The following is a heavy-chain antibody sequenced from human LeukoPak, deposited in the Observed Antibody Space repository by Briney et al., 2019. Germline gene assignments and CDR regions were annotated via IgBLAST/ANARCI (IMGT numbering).Heavy chain of an antibody. V-gene: IGHV1-46*01. CDR3: ARGDCSRGSCHLLDH. CDR1: GYTFTSYY. Sequence: ASVKVSCKASGYTFTSYYLYWVRQAPGQGLEWMGIINPSGGSTNYAQKFQGRVTVTRDTSTSTVYMELSSLRSEDTAIYYCARGDCSRGSCHLLDHWGQGTLVTVSS. D-gene: IGHD2-15*01. CDR2: INPSGGST. J-gene: IGHJ4*02.